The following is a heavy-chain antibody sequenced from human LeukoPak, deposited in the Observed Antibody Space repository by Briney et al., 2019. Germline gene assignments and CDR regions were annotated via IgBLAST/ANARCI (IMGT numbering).Heavy chain of an antibody. V-gene: IGHV3-7*01. CDR3: AKGGWLDN. D-gene: IGHD1-26*01. CDR2: INEDGSVE. Sequence: SGGSLRLSCTASGFTFSRLWMSWVRQAPGKGLEWVAKINEDGSVEYYVDSVEGRVTISRDNAKTSVSLQLNSLRVEDTAVYYCAKGGWLDNWGQGTLVIVSS. CDR1: GFTFSRLW. J-gene: IGHJ4*02.